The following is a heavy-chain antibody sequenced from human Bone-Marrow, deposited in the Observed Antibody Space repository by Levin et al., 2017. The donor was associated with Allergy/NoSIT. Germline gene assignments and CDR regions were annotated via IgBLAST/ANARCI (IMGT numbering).Heavy chain of an antibody. CDR2: IYWDDEK. Sequence: SGPTLVKPTQTLTLTCTFSGFSLTTRPVGVGWIRQPPGKALEWLAVIYWDDEKRYSPSLKSRLTITKDTSRNQVVLTMSNMDPVDTATYYCAHRRDYNGQWNEGYFDYWGQGTLVTASS. J-gene: IGHJ4*02. V-gene: IGHV2-5*02. D-gene: IGHD1-1*01. CDR1: GFSLTTRPVG. CDR3: AHRRDYNGQWNEGYFDY.